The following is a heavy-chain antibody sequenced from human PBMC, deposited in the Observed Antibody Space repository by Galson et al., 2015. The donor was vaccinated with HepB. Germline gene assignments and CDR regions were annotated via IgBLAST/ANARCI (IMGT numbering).Heavy chain of an antibody. J-gene: IGHJ6*02. Sequence: CAVTGDSISSSTYYWGWIRQPPGKGLEWVGGVSNIGNSYRNTYRKSRVAMSIDTSMNHFSLKLTSVTASDTAVYYCAGVSRPYGDYFLAGMDVWGQGNTVTVSS. D-gene: IGHD4-17*01. CDR3: AGVSRPYGDYFLAGMDV. CDR2: VSNIGNS. V-gene: IGHV4-39*07. CDR1: GDSISSSTYY.